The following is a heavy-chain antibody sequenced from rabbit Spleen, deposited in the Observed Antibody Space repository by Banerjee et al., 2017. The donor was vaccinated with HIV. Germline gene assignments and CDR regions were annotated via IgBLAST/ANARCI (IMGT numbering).Heavy chain of an antibody. Sequence: QSLEESGGGLGQPEGSLTLTGTASGFSFSNSSYMSWVRQAPGKGLELIACIYTGSSGTTFYASWAKGRFTISKTSSTTVTLQMTSLTAADTATYFCARETSSGWGVVSFYFNLWGPGTLVTVS. CDR3: ARETSSGWGVVSFYFNL. J-gene: IGHJ4*01. CDR1: GFSFSNSSY. D-gene: IGHD4-1*01. CDR2: IYTGSSGTT. V-gene: IGHV1S40*01.